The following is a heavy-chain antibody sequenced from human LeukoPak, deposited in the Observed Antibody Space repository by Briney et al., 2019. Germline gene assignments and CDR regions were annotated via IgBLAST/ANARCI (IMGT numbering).Heavy chain of an antibody. Sequence: SETLSLTCTVYGGSFSGYYWSWIRQPPGKGLEWIGKTNQSGGTSYNPSLKSRVTISLDTSKKQFSLKLSSVTVADTAVYYCARGYAFDIWGQGTMVAVSS. CDR2: TNQSGGT. V-gene: IGHV4-34*01. J-gene: IGHJ3*02. CDR1: GGSFSGYY. CDR3: ARGYAFDI.